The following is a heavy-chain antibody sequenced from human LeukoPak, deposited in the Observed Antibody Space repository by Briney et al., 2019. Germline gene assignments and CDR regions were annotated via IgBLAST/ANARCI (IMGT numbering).Heavy chain of an antibody. Sequence: WASVTVSCKASGYTFTSYYMHWVRQAPGQGLEWMGIINPSGGSTSYAQKFQGRVTMTRDMSTSTVYMELSSLRSEDTAVYYCARDRVPFYDSSGYYYVFDYWGQGTLVTVSS. CDR2: INPSGGST. D-gene: IGHD3-22*01. V-gene: IGHV1-46*01. CDR1: GYTFTSYY. CDR3: ARDRVPFYDSSGYYYVFDY. J-gene: IGHJ4*02.